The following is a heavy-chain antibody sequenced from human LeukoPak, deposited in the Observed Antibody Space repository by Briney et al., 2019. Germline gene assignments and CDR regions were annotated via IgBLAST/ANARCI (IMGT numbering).Heavy chain of an antibody. J-gene: IGHJ5*02. D-gene: IGHD6-19*01. V-gene: IGHV4-30-4*01. Sequence: SETLSLTCTVSGGSISSGDYYWSWIRQPPGKGLEWIGYIYYSGSTYYNPSLKSRVTISVDTSKNQFSLKLSSVTAADTAGYYCARDPAPSSSWYGSSGWYAAGFDPWGQGTLVTVSS. CDR3: ARDPAPSSSWYGSSGWYAAGFDP. CDR2: IYYSGST. CDR1: GGSISSGDYY.